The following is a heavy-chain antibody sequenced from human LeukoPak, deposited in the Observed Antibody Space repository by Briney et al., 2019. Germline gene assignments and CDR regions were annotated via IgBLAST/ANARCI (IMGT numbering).Heavy chain of an antibody. D-gene: IGHD2-15*01. CDR3: AKVRGGYCSGGSCGYFDH. CDR2: ISGSGGST. CDR1: GFTFSSYA. Sequence: GGSLRLSCAASGFTFSSYAMSWVRQAPGKGLEWVSAISGSGGSTYYADSVKGRFTISRDNSKNTLYLQMNSLRAEDTAVYYCAKVRGGYCSGGSCGYFDHWGQGTLVTVSS. J-gene: IGHJ4*02. V-gene: IGHV3-23*01.